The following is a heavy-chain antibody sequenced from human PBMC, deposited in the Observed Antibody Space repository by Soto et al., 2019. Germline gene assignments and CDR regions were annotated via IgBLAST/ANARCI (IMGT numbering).Heavy chain of an antibody. V-gene: IGHV4-39*01. CDR3: ASARYYFDY. Sequence: PSETLSLTCTVSGGYISSSSYYWGWIRQPPGKGLEWIGSIYYSGSTYYNPSLKSRVTISVDTSKNQFSLKLSSVTAADTAVYYCASARYYFDYWGQGTLVTVSS. CDR1: GGYISSSSYY. J-gene: IGHJ4*02. CDR2: IYYSGST.